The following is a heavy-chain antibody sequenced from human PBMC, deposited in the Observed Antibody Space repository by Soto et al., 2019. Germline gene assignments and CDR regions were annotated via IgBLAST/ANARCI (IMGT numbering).Heavy chain of an antibody. CDR2: ISYDGSNK. D-gene: IGHD2-2*01. CDR3: AREVPAATFLYGMDV. Sequence: QVQLVESGGGVVQPGRSLRLSCAASGFTFSSYAMHWVRQAPGKGLEWVAVISYDGSNKYYADSVKGRFTISRDNSKNTLYLQMNSLRAEDTAVYYCAREVPAATFLYGMDVWGQGTTVTVSS. CDR1: GFTFSSYA. J-gene: IGHJ6*02. V-gene: IGHV3-30-3*01.